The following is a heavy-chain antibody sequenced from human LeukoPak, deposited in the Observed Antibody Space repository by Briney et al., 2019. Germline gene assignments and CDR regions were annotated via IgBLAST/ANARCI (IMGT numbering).Heavy chain of an antibody. CDR2: IYDGGST. J-gene: IGHJ6*03. CDR3: ARAVGSGSFQTYYYYMDV. Sequence: TSETLSLTCTVSGGSVNSYYLSWIRQPAGKPLEWIGRIYDGGSTNYNPSLKSRVTMSVDTSKNQISLKLESVTAADTAVYYCARAVGSGSFQTYYYYMDVWGKGTTVTISS. CDR1: GGSVNSYY. V-gene: IGHV4-4*07. D-gene: IGHD3-10*01.